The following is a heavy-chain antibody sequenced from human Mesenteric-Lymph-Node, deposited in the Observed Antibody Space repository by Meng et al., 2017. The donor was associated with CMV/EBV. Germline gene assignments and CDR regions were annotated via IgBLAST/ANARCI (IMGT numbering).Heavy chain of an antibody. D-gene: IGHD1-26*01. V-gene: IGHV3-33*03. J-gene: IGHJ4*02. CDR1: KLNFEFYG. CDR3: ARNSGRALCDY. CDR2: IWYDGSNK. Sequence: GESLKISCEVSKLNFEFYGMHWVRQAPGKGLEWVAVIWYDGSNKYYADSVKGRFTISRDNAKNSLYLQMNSLRAEDTAVYYCARNSGRALCDYWGQGTLVTVSS.